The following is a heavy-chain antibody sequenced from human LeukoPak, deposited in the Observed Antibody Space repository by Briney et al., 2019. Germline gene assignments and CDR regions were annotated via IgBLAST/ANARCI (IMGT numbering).Heavy chain of an antibody. J-gene: IGHJ2*01. CDR2: IYSGGGT. CDR1: GGSISSSSYY. V-gene: IGHV3-66*01. D-gene: IGHD2/OR15-2a*01. Sequence: ETLSLTCTVSGGSISSSSYYWGWIRQPPGKGLVWVSIIYSGGGTSYADSVKGMFTISRDNSKNTVYLQINSLRAEDTAVYYCARAQNREKYFDLWGRGTLVTVSS. CDR3: ARAQNREKYFDL.